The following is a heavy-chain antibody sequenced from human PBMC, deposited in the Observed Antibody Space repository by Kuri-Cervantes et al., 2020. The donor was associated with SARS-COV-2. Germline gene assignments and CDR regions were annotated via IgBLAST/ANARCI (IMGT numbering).Heavy chain of an antibody. J-gene: IGHJ6*02. V-gene: IGHV4-39*01. CDR1: GASISSNTYY. CDR2: VSYTGNT. Sequence: SETLSLTCSVSGASISSNTYYWGWIRQPPGKGLEWIGSVSYTGNTYLNPSLKSRVTISVHKSKTQFSLNLSSVTVADAAVYYCSRQVELSLDEYGMDIWGQGTTVTVSS. D-gene: IGHD1-7*01. CDR3: SRQVELSLDEYGMDI.